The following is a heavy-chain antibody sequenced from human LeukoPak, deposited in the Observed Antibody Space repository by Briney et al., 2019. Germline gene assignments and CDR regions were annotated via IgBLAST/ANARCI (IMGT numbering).Heavy chain of an antibody. Sequence: TGGSLRLSCVGSGFTFSNYAMSWVRQAPGTGLEWVANIKQDGSDRNYVTSVRGRFTISRDNAESSLFLQMNSLRAEDTAVYYCVRNLAVAGTCFDSWGQGTLVTVSS. V-gene: IGHV3-7*03. D-gene: IGHD6-19*01. CDR3: VRNLAVAGTCFDS. CDR2: IKQDGSDR. CDR1: GFTFSNYA. J-gene: IGHJ4*02.